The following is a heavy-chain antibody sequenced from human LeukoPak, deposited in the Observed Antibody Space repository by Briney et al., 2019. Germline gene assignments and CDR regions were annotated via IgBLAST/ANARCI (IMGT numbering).Heavy chain of an antibody. CDR1: GFTFSRYS. V-gene: IGHV3-64*01. J-gene: IGHJ4*02. D-gene: IGHD3-10*01. CDR3: ARDKPSGNYLFDY. CDR2: ISNNGGST. Sequence: GGSLRLSCAASGFTFSRYSMHWVRQAPGKGLEYVSAISNNGGSTYYAKSVKGRFTISRDNSKNTLYLQMGSLRAEDMAVYYCARDKPSGNYLFDYWGQGTLVTVSS.